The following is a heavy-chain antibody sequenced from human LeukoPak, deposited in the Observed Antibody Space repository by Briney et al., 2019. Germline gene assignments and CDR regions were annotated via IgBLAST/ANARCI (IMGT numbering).Heavy chain of an antibody. D-gene: IGHD4-11*01. Sequence: SETLSLTCTVSGDSISRGSHFWSWIRQPAGKGLEWIGRIYTSGTTNYNPSLKSRVTISVDTSKNQFSLKLSSVTAADTAVYYCARCRSDYRTVDPWGQGTLVSVSS. CDR3: ARCRSDYRTVDP. J-gene: IGHJ5*02. CDR1: GDSISRGSHF. V-gene: IGHV4-61*02. CDR2: IYTSGTT.